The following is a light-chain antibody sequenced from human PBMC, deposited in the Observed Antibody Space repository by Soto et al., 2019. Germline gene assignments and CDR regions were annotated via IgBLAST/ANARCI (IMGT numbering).Light chain of an antibody. Sequence: QSVLTQPPSASGSPGQSVTISCTGTSSDVGGYNYVSWYQQHPGKAPKLMIYEVSKRPSGVPDRFSGSKSGNTASLTVSGLQAEDEADYYCSSYAGSNGVGVFGGGTKLTVL. CDR2: EVS. J-gene: IGLJ2*01. CDR3: SSYAGSNGVGV. V-gene: IGLV2-8*01. CDR1: SSDVGGYNY.